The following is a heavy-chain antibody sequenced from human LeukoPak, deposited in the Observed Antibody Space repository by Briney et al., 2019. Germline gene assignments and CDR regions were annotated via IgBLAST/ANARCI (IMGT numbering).Heavy chain of an antibody. CDR2: ISSSGSST. CDR3: ARDLIHRSGEADY. CDR1: GFTFSDFY. Sequence: PGGSLRLSCAASGFTFSDFYMSWSRQAPGKGLEWISYISSSGSSTNYADSVKGRFTISRDNAKNSLYLQMNNLRAEDTAVYYCARDLIHRSGEADYWCQGNLVSVSS. V-gene: IGHV3-11*05. D-gene: IGHD3-22*01. J-gene: IGHJ4*02.